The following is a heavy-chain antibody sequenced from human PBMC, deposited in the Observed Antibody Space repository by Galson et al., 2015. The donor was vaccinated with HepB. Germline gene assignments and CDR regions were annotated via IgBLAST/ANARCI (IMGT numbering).Heavy chain of an antibody. D-gene: IGHD1-7*01. V-gene: IGHV3-74*01. CDR1: GFTFSSYW. J-gene: IGHJ4*02. CDR3: ARGSGTTAYFDY. Sequence: SLRLSCAASGFTFSSYWMHWVRQAPGKGLVWVSRINSDGSSTTYADSVKGRFTISRDNAKNTLYLQMNSLRAEDTAVYYCARGSGTTAYFDYWGQGSLVTVSS. CDR2: INSDGSST.